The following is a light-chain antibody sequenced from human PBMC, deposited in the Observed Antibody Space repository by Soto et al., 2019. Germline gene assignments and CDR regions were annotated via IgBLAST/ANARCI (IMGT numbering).Light chain of an antibody. Sequence: DIVMTQSPDSLAVSLGERATINCKSSQSVLYSSNNKNCLAWYQQKPGQPPKLLIYWASTRESGVPDRFSASGSATDFTLTISSLQAEDVAVYYCQQYYSTFLTFGGGTKVEIK. CDR2: WAS. CDR3: QQYYSTFLT. CDR1: QSVLYSSNNKNC. V-gene: IGKV4-1*01. J-gene: IGKJ4*01.